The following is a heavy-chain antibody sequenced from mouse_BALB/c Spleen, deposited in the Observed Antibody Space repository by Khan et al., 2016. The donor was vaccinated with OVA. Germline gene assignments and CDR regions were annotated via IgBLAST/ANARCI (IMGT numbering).Heavy chain of an antibody. CDR2: MWSDGST. J-gene: IGHJ4*01. CDR3: ARQPYYRYNVVDY. D-gene: IGHD2-10*01. Sequence: QVQLKESGPGLVAPSQSLSITCTISGFSLTNYGVHWVRQPPGKGLEWLVLMWSDGSTTYNSALKSRLTISKDNSKSQVFLKMNSLQTDDTAMYFCARQPYYRYNVVDYWGQGTSVTVSS. CDR1: GFSLTNYG. V-gene: IGHV2-6-1*01.